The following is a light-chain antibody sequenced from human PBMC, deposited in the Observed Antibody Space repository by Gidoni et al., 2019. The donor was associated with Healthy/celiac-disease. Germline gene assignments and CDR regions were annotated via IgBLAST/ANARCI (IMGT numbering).Light chain of an antibody. Sequence: DIVMTQSPDSLAVSLGERATINCKSSQSVLYSSNNQKYLAWYQQKPGQPPKLLIYWASTRDSGVPDRFSGSGSGTDFTLTISSLQAEDVAVYYCQQYYSTLWTFGQGTKVEIK. V-gene: IGKV4-1*01. J-gene: IGKJ1*01. CDR3: QQYYSTLWT. CDR1: QSVLYSSNNQKY. CDR2: WAS.